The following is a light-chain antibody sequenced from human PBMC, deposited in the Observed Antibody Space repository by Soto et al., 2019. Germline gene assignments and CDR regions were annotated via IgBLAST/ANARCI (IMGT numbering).Light chain of an antibody. CDR3: QQYGSSGT. V-gene: IGKV3-15*01. CDR2: GAS. CDR1: QSISSN. J-gene: IGKJ1*01. Sequence: EIVMTQSPATLSLSPGERATLSCRANQSISSNLAWYQQKPGQAPRLLIYGASTRAPDIPARFSGSGSGTDFTLTISRLEPEDFAVYYCQQYGSSGTFGQGTKVDIK.